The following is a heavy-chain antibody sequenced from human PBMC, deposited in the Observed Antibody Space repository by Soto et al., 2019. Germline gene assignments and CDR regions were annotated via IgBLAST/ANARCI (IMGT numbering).Heavy chain of an antibody. V-gene: IGHV4-30-4*01. J-gene: IGHJ3*02. CDR3: ARGFRLYYYDSSGNDAFDI. D-gene: IGHD3-22*01. CDR2: IYYSGST. Sequence: SETLSLTCTVSGGSISSGDYYWSWIRQPPGKGLEGIGYIYYSGSTYYNPSLKSRVTISVDTSKNQFSLKLSSVTAADTAVYYCARGFRLYYYDSSGNDAFDIWGQGTMVTVSS. CDR1: GGSISSGDYY.